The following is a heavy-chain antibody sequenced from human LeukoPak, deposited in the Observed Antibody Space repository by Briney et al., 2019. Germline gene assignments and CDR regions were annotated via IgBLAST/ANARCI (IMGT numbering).Heavy chain of an antibody. CDR1: GFTFTSHY. CDR3: TSSPCTGGITCGHDY. V-gene: IGHV3-53*01. CDR2: VYSDGNT. J-gene: IGHJ4*02. D-gene: IGHD2-8*02. Sequence: GGSLRLSCAASGFTFTSHYIRLGRQAPGKGLECVSVVYSDGNTYYADSVKGRFTISRDSSTNTVYLQMNSLRAGDTAMYYCTSSPCTGGITCGHDYWGQGTLVAVSS.